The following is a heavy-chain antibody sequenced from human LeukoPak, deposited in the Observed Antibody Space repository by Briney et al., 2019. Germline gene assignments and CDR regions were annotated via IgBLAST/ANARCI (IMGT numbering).Heavy chain of an antibody. CDR1: GYSISSGYY. D-gene: IGHD2-15*01. CDR3: ASSIGGYCSGGSCYRPYYYYYYMDV. V-gene: IGHV4-38-2*02. Sequence: SETLSLTCTVSGYSISSGYYWGWIRQPPGKGLEWIGSIYHSGSTYYNPSLKRRVTTSVDTSKNQFSLKLSSVTAADTAVYYCASSIGGYCSGGSCYRPYYYYYYMDVWGKGTTVTVSS. J-gene: IGHJ6*03. CDR2: IYHSGST.